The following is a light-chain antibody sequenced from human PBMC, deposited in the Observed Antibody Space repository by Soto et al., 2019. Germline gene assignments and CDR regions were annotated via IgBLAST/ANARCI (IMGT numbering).Light chain of an antibody. J-gene: IGKJ1*01. Sequence: ENVLTQSPGTLSLSPGERATLSCRASQSVRTNDLAWYQQKPGQAPRLLVYGASNRATGIPDRFSGSGSGTDFTLTISRLEPEDFAVYYCQQYGGSPRTFGQGTKVERK. CDR3: QQYGGSPRT. V-gene: IGKV3-20*01. CDR1: QSVRTND. CDR2: GAS.